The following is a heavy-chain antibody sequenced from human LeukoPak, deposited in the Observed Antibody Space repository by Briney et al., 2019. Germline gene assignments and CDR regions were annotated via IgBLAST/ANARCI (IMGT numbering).Heavy chain of an antibody. Sequence: GRSLRLSCAASGFTFSSYAMHWVRQAPGKGLEWVAVISYDGSNKYYADSVKGRFTISRDNSKNTLYLQMNSLRAEDTAVYYCARDPSSTRSYCGGDCYQGYFDYWGQGTLVTVSS. V-gene: IGHV3-30*04. J-gene: IGHJ4*02. CDR1: GFTFSSYA. D-gene: IGHD2-21*02. CDR3: ARDPSSTRSYCGGDCYQGYFDY. CDR2: ISYDGSNK.